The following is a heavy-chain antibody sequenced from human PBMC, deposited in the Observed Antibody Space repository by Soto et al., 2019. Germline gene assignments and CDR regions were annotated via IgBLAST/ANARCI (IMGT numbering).Heavy chain of an antibody. Sequence: NTSETLSLTCTVSGGSISSYYWSWIRQPPGKGLEWIGYIYFSGSTNYNPSLKSRVTISVDTSKNQFSLKLSSVTAADTAVYYCARVWYSSSWFDPWGQGTLVTVSS. CDR2: IYFSGST. V-gene: IGHV4-59*01. J-gene: IGHJ5*02. CDR1: GGSISSYY. D-gene: IGHD6-13*01. CDR3: ARVWYSSSWFDP.